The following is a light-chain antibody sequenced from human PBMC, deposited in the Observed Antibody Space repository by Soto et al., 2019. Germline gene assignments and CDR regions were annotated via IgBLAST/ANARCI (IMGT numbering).Light chain of an antibody. CDR1: QSLLHNNGNNY. V-gene: IGKV2-28*01. CDR3: MQALQTPYT. J-gene: IGKJ2*01. Sequence: DIVMTQSLLSLPVTPGESASISCRSSQSLLHNNGNNYLDWYLQKPGQSPQLLIYLGSNRASGVPDRFSGSGSGTEFTLKISRVEAEDVGVYYCMQALQTPYTFGQGTKLEIK. CDR2: LGS.